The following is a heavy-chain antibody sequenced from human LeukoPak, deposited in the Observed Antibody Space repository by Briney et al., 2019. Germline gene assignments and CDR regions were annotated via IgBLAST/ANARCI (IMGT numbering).Heavy chain of an antibody. CDR3: ARQALGGDYFDY. V-gene: IGHV4-39*01. CDR2: IYYSGST. Sequence: PSETLSLTCTVSGGSISSSSYYWGWIRQPPGKGLEWIGSIYYSGSTYYNPSLKSRVTISVDTSKNQFSLKLSSVIAADTAVYYCARQALGGDYFDYWGQGTLVTVSS. D-gene: IGHD2-21*01. J-gene: IGHJ4*02. CDR1: GGSISSSSYY.